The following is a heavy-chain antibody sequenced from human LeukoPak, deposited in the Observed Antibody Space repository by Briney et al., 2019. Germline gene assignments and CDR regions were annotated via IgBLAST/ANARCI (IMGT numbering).Heavy chain of an antibody. CDR3: ARAASSGYYYLDY. D-gene: IGHD3-22*01. J-gene: IGHJ4*02. V-gene: IGHV4-59*08. CDR1: GGSISSYY. CDR2: IYYSGST. Sequence: SETLSLTCTVSGGSISSYYWSWIRQPPAKGLEWIGYIYYSGSTNYNPSLKSRVTISVDTSKNQFSLKLSSVTAADTAVYYCARAASSGYYYLDYWGQGTLVTVPS.